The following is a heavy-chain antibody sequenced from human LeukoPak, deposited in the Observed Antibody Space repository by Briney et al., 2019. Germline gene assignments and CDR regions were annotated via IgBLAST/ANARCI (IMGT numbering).Heavy chain of an antibody. CDR1: GYTFTSYY. CDR3: ARESLLWFGELFSPYYGMDV. Sequence: ASVNVSCKASGYTFTSYYMHWVRQAPGQGLEWMGIINPSGDSTNYAQKFQGRVTMTRDTSTSTAYMELSRLRSDDTAVYYCARESLLWFGELFSPYYGMDVWGQGTTVTVSS. CDR2: INPSGDST. D-gene: IGHD3-10*01. V-gene: IGHV1-46*01. J-gene: IGHJ6*02.